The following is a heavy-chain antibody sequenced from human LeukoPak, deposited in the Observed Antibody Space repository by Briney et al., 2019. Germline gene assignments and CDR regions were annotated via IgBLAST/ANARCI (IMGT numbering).Heavy chain of an antibody. CDR3: ARGYDILTGSLFDY. V-gene: IGHV4-4*07. J-gene: IGHJ4*02. CDR1: GGSISSYY. Sequence: SETLSLTCTVSGGSISSYYWSWIRQPAGKGLEWIGRIYTSGSTNYNPSLKSRVTMSVDTSKNQFSLKLSSVTAADTAVYYCARGYDILTGSLFDYWGQGTLVTVSS. D-gene: IGHD3-9*01. CDR2: IYTSGST.